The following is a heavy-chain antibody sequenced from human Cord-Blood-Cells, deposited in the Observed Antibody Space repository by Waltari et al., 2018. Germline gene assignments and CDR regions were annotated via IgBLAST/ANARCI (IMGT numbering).Heavy chain of an antibody. V-gene: IGHV3-21*01. J-gene: IGHJ4*02. CDR2: NSSSSSYI. CDR3: ARYGSGSYYFFIDY. CDR1: GFTFSSYS. Sequence: EVQLVESGGGLVKPGGSLRLSCAASGFTFSSYSMNWVRQAPGKGLEWVSSNSSSSSYIYYADSVKGRFTISRDNAKNSLYLQMNSLRAEDTAVYYCARYGSGSYYFFIDYWGQGTLVTVSS. D-gene: IGHD3-10*01.